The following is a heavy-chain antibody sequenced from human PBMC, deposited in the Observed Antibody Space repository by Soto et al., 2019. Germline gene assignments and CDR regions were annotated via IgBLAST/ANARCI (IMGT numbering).Heavy chain of an antibody. CDR2: IYPAGPT. J-gene: IGHJ4*02. Sequence: GGSLRLSCAASGFTVSGMFMNWVRQAPGKGLEWVSVIYPAGPTYYADSVKGRFTVSRDNSKNTLFLQLNNLRAEDTAVYYCARDADSSGLHYWGQGILVTVSS. CDR3: ARDADSSGLHY. CDR1: GFTVSGMF. D-gene: IGHD6-19*01. V-gene: IGHV3-53*01.